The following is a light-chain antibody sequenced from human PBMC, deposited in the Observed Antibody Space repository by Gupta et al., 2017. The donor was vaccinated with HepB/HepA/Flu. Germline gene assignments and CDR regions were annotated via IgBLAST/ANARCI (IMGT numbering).Light chain of an antibody. CDR1: SSDLGGSNY. V-gene: IGLV2-14*01. Sequence: QSALTQTHPVSGPPGKSITIPGTGTSSDLGGSNYVSWYQQHPGKAPKLMIYDVSNRPAGGSNRFSGSKSGNTASLISVGLLADDEADYYCSSYTTSSTLVFGGGTKLTVL. CDR2: DVS. CDR3: SSYTTSSTLV. J-gene: IGLJ2*01.